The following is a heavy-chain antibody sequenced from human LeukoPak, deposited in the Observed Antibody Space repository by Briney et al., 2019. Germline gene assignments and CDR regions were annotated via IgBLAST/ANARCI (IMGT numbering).Heavy chain of an antibody. V-gene: IGHV1-2*02. Sequence: ASVKVSCKASGYTFTGYYMHWVRQAPGQGLEWMGWINPNSGGTNYAQKFQGRVTMTRDTSISTAYMELSRLRSDDTAVYYCARDPLRSSSWTPPRAFDIWGQGTMVTVSS. J-gene: IGHJ3*02. CDR1: GYTFTGYY. CDR2: INPNSGGT. D-gene: IGHD6-13*01. CDR3: ARDPLRSSSWTPPRAFDI.